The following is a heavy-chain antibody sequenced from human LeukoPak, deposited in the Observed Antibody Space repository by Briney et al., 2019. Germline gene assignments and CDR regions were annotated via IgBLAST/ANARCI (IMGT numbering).Heavy chain of an antibody. CDR1: GDSVRSFH. D-gene: IGHD4-17*01. V-gene: IGHV4-59*02. CDR3: ARTTTKYNTYDY. CDR2: MYYSGST. Sequence: SETLSLTCTVSGDSVRSFHWSWIRQPPGKGLEWIGHMYYSGSTNYNPSLKSRVTISVDTSKNQFSLKLNSMTAADTAVYYCARTTTKYNTYDYWGQGTLVTASS. J-gene: IGHJ4*02.